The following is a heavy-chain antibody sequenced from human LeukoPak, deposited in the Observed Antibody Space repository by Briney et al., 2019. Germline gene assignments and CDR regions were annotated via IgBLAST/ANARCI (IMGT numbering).Heavy chain of an antibody. D-gene: IGHD5-18*01. V-gene: IGHV4-59*01. Sequence: SETLSLTCTVSGGSISSYYWSWIRQPPGKGLEWIGYIYYSGSTNYNPSLKSRVTISVDTSKNQFSLKLSSVTAADTAVYYCARIRGYSYGYFDYWGQGTLVTVSS. CDR3: ARIRGYSYGYFDY. CDR2: IYYSGST. J-gene: IGHJ4*02. CDR1: GGSISSYY.